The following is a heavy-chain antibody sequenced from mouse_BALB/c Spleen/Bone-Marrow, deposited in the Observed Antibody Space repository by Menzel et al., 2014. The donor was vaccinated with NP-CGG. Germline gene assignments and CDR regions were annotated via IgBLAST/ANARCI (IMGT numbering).Heavy chain of an antibody. CDR1: GYTFTDYE. V-gene: IGHV1-15*01. CDR2: IDPETDNT. CDR3: TRYGSRGY. J-gene: IGHJ3*02. D-gene: IGHD1-1*01. Sequence: VQLQHSGAELVRPGASVTLSCKASGYTFTDYEMHWVKQTPVHGLEWIGSIDPETDNTVFNQKFKAKATLTADRSSNTASMDLRSLTSEDSAVYYCTRYGSRGYWGQGTLVTVS.